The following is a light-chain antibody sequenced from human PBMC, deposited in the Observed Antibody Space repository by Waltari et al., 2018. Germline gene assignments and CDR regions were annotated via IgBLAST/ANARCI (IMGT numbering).Light chain of an antibody. CDR2: DTA. V-gene: IGKV3-20*01. CDR1: QSVRSNY. Sequence: EIVLTQSPGTLSLSPGARATLSCRASQSVRSNYLAWYQHKPGQAPSRLIYDTANRATGLPDRFSGSASGTDFTHIISRLGPVDFALYYCQQYGNTPFTFGQGTRLDI. CDR3: QQYGNTPFT. J-gene: IGKJ5*01.